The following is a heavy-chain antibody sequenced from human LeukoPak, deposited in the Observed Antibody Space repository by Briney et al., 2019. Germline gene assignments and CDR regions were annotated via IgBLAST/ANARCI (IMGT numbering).Heavy chain of an antibody. V-gene: IGHV1-18*01. CDR3: ARYSGSYSDY. CDR2: ISAYNGNT. J-gene: IGHJ4*02. CDR1: GYTFTSYG. Sequence: ASVKVSCKASGYTFTSYGITWVRQAPGQGLEWMGWISAYNGNTNYAQKLQGRVTMTTDTSTSTAYMELRSLRSEDTASYYCARYSGSYSDYWGQGTLVTVSS. D-gene: IGHD1-26*01.